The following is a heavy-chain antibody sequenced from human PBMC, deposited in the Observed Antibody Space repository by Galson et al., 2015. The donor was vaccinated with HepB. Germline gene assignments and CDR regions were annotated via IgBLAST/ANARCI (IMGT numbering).Heavy chain of an antibody. V-gene: IGHV3-23*01. Sequence: LRLSCAASGFTFSSYAMSWVRQAPGKGLEWVSAISGSGGSTYYADSVKGRFTISRDNSKNTLYLQMNSLRAEDTAVYYCAKAKYSYGYSGYMDVWGKGTTVTVSS. CDR3: AKAKYSYGYSGYMDV. D-gene: IGHD5-18*01. J-gene: IGHJ6*03. CDR2: ISGSGGST. CDR1: GFTFSSYA.